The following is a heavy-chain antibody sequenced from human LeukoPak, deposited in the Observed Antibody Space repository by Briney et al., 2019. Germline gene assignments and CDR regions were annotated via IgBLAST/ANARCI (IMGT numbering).Heavy chain of an antibody. Sequence: PGRSLRLSCAASGFTFSSYDMHWVRQAPGKGLEWVTVVSYDGSNKYYGDSVKGRFTISRDNSKNTLYLQMNSLRAEDTAVYYCAAVDPRYYGMDVWGQGTTVTVSS. J-gene: IGHJ6*02. CDR3: AAVDPRYYGMDV. V-gene: IGHV3-30*03. D-gene: IGHD2-2*01. CDR1: GFTFSSYD. CDR2: VSYDGSNK.